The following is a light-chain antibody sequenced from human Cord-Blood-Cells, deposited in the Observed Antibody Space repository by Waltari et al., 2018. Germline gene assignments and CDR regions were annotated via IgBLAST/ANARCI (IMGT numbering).Light chain of an antibody. V-gene: IGLV2-23*01. CDR1: SSDVGSYNL. CDR3: CSYAGSSTWV. Sequence: QSALTQPASVSGSPGQSITISCTGTSSDVGSYNLVSWYQQHPGKAPKLMIYEGSKRPSGVSNRFSGHKSGNTASLTIAGHRAEEEADYCCCSYAGSSTWVFGGGTKLTVL. J-gene: IGLJ3*02. CDR2: EGS.